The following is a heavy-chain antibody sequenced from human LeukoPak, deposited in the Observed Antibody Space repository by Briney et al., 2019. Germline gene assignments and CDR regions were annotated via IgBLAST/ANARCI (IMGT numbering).Heavy chain of an antibody. CDR2: ISSNGHT. D-gene: IGHD6-13*01. Sequence: GGSLRLSCSASGFTFRKYSMHWVRQGPGKGLEYVSAISSNGHTYYADSVKGRFTISRDNARNSLYLQFNSLRAEDTAVYYCARGGAAAGTDAFDIWGQGTMVTVSS. J-gene: IGHJ3*02. V-gene: IGHV3-64*04. CDR3: ARGGAAAGTDAFDI. CDR1: GFTFRKYS.